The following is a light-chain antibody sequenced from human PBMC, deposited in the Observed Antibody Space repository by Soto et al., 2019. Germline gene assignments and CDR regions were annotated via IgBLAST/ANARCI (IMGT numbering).Light chain of an antibody. CDR2: DVS. CDR1: GSDVGGYNY. Sequence: QSALTQPASVSGSPGQSITISCTGTGSDVGGYNYVSWYQQHPGKAPKVMSYDVSNRPSGVSNRFSGSKSGNTASLTISGLPAEDEADYNCSSYTSASTTMVFVGGTKVTVL. V-gene: IGLV2-14*01. CDR3: SSYTSASTTMV. J-gene: IGLJ2*01.